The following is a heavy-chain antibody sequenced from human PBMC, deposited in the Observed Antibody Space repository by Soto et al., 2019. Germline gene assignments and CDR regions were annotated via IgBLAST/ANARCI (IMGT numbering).Heavy chain of an antibody. CDR3: ARLGSYFDGSSYPF. CDR2: IDPSDSQT. V-gene: IGHV5-10-1*01. J-gene: IGHJ4*02. Sequence: GESLKISCKGSGYSFAGYWITWVRQKPGKGLEWMGRIDPSDSQTYYSPSFRGHVTISATKSITTVFLQWSSLRASDTAVYFCARLGSYFDGSSYPFWGQGTLVTVSS. D-gene: IGHD3-22*01. CDR1: GYSFAGYW.